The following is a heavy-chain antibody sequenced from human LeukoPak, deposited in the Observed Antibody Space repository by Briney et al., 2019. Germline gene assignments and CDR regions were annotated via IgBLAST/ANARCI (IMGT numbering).Heavy chain of an antibody. CDR3: ARGWAAGIFDY. V-gene: IGHV3-30*04. J-gene: IGHJ4*02. CDR1: GFTFSSYA. Sequence: PGGSLRLSCAASGFTFSSYAMHWVRQAPGEGLEWVAVISYDGSNKYYADSVKGRFTISRDNSKNTLYLQMNSLRAEDTAVYYCARGWAAGIFDYWGQGTLVTVSS. CDR2: ISYDGSNK. D-gene: IGHD6-13*01.